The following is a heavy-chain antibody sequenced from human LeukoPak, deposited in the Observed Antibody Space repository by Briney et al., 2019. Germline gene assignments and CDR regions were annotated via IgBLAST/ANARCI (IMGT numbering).Heavy chain of an antibody. V-gene: IGHV1-2*02. Sequence: GASVKVSCKASGYTFTGYYTHWVRQAPGQGLEWMAWINPKSSGTNYAQKFQGRVTMTRDTSISTIYMELTRLRSDDTAVYYCASSEGYTDAFQIWGQGTMVTVSS. CDR2: INPKSSGT. D-gene: IGHD2-2*02. CDR3: ASSEGYTDAFQI. CDR1: GYTFTGYY. J-gene: IGHJ3*02.